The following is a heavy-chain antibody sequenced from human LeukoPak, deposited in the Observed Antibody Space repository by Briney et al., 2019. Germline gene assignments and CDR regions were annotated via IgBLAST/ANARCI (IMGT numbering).Heavy chain of an antibody. CDR2: TSTYNGNT. D-gene: IGHD3-3*01. CDR1: GYTFNSYD. V-gene: IGHV1-18*01. J-gene: IGHJ4*02. CDR3: ARVLRYDFRSAYYFDY. Sequence: ASVKVSCKASGYTFNSYDISWVRQGPGQGLEWMAWTSTYNGNTNYALKVRGRATMTTDTSTSTAYMELRSLRSDDTAVYYCARVLRYDFRSAYYFDYWGQGTLVTVSS.